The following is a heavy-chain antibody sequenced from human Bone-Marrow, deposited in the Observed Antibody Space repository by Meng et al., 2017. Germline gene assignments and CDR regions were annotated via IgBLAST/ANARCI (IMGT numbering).Heavy chain of an antibody. Sequence: QGYIKGSGPGLVKPSGTLSFTCAVSGGSISSSNWWSWVRQPPGKGLEWIGEIYHSGSTNYHPSLKSRVTISVDKSKNQFSLKLSSVTAADTAVYYCARGPRRAIAAAGTGYFDLWGRGTLVTVSS. J-gene: IGHJ2*01. CDR3: ARGPRRAIAAAGTGYFDL. CDR1: GGSISSSNW. V-gene: IGHV4-4*02. CDR2: IYHSGST. D-gene: IGHD6-13*01.